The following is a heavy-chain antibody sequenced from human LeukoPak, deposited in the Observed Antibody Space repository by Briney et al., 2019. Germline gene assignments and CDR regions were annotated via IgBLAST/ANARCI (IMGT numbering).Heavy chain of an antibody. V-gene: IGHV3-21*04. CDR2: ISSSSSYI. Sequence: GGSLRLSCAASGFTFSSYSMNWVRQAPGKGLEWVSSISSSSSYIYYADSVKGRFTISRDNSKNTLYLQMNSLRAEDTAVYYCAKGGYSYGTDAFDIWGQGTMVTVSS. D-gene: IGHD5-18*01. J-gene: IGHJ3*02. CDR1: GFTFSSYS. CDR3: AKGGYSYGTDAFDI.